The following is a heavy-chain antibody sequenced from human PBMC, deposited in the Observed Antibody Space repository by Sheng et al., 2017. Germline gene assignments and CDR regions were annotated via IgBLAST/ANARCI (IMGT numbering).Heavy chain of an antibody. CDR1: GFSVRSYY. J-gene: IGHJ4*02. Sequence: EVQLVESGGGLIQPGGSLRLSCAASGFSVRSYYMSWVRQAPGKGLEWVSVIYNDDSTYYADSVKGRFTISRDNSKNTLYLQMNSLRAEDTAIYYCARLHRHGQNPLFAGYWGQGTLVTV. D-gene: IGHD1-26*01. CDR3: ARLHRHGQNPLFAGY. CDR2: IYNDDST. V-gene: IGHV3-53*01.